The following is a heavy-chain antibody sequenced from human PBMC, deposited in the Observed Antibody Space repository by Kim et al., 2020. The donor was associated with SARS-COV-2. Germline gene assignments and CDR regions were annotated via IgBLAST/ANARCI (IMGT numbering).Heavy chain of an antibody. CDR1: GFTFSSYS. D-gene: IGHD6-6*01. CDR3: ARDGGAARPGFDY. J-gene: IGHJ4*02. CDR2: ISSSSSYI. Sequence: GGSLRLSCAASGFTFSSYSMNWVRQAPGKGLEWVSSISSSSSYIYYADSVKGRFTISRDNAKNSLYLQMNSLRAEDTAVYYCARDGGAARPGFDYWGQGTRVTVSS. V-gene: IGHV3-21*01.